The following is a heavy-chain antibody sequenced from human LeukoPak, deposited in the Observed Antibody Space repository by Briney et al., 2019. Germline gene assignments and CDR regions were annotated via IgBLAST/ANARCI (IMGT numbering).Heavy chain of an antibody. J-gene: IGHJ4*02. V-gene: IGHV4-34*01. Sequence: SETLSLTCAVYSGFFSGYYWTWIRQPPGKGLEWIGEIKHSGRTTYTPSLKSRVSISVDPSKNQFSLKLSSVTAADTAMYYCAREARGLFYWGQGTLVTVSS. CDR1: SGFFSGYY. CDR2: IKHSGRT. CDR3: AREARGLFY. D-gene: IGHD3/OR15-3a*01.